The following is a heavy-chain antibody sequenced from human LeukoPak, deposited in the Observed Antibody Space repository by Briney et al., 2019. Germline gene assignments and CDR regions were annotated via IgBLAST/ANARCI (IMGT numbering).Heavy chain of an antibody. D-gene: IGHD4-23*01. Sequence: ASVKVSCKASGYTFTSYGISWVRQAPGQGLEWMGWISAYNGNTNYAQKLQGRVTMTTDTSPSTAYMELRSLRSDDTAVYYCASSLAVARPRWAAFDIWGQGTMVTVSS. CDR2: ISAYNGNT. CDR3: ASSLAVARPRWAAFDI. CDR1: GYTFTSYG. J-gene: IGHJ3*02. V-gene: IGHV1-18*01.